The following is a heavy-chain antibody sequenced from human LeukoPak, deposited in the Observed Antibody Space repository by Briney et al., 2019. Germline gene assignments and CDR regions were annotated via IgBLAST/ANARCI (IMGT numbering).Heavy chain of an antibody. Sequence: ASVKVSCKASGYTFTSYAIHWVRQAPGQRLEWMGWISAYNGNTNYAQKLQGRVTMTTDTSTSTAYMELRSLRSDDTAVYYCARESRHPRDIVLMVYAPSYYYGMDVWGQGTTVTVSS. V-gene: IGHV1-18*01. CDR1: GYTFTSYA. CDR3: ARESRHPRDIVLMVYAPSYYYGMDV. D-gene: IGHD2-8*01. CDR2: ISAYNGNT. J-gene: IGHJ6*02.